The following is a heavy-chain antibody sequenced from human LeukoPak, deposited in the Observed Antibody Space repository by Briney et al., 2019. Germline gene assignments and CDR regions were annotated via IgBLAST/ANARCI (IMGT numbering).Heavy chain of an antibody. J-gene: IGHJ4*02. Sequence: ASVKVSCKASGYTFTSYGISWVRQAPGQGLEWMGWISAYNGNTNYAQKLQGRVTMTTDTSTSTAYMELRSLRSDDTAVYYCASSDYYDSSGYPVSNYFDYWGREPWSPSPQ. CDR2: ISAYNGNT. V-gene: IGHV1-18*01. D-gene: IGHD3-22*01. CDR3: ASSDYYDSSGYPVSNYFDY. CDR1: GYTFTSYG.